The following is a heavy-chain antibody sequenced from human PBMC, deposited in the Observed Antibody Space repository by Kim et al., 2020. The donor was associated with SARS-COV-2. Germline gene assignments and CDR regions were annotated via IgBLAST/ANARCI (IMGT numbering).Heavy chain of an antibody. CDR3: VRGLGDY. CDR1: GFTFSTYW. Sequence: GGSLRLSCAASGFTFSTYWMHWVRQSPGKGLVWVSRINGDSIVTTYADSVKGRFTISRDNAKNTLYLQVNSLRAEDTAVYYCVRGLGDYWGQGTLVTVSS. D-gene: IGHD3-16*01. J-gene: IGHJ4*02. V-gene: IGHV3-74*01. CDR2: INGDSIVT.